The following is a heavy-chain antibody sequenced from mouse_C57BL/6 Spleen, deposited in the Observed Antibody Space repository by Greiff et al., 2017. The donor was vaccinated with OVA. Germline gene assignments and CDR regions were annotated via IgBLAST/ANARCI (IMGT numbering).Heavy chain of an antibody. D-gene: IGHD1-1*02. CDR2: IYPRSGNT. CDR1: GYTFTSYG. CDR3: ARGGYGPYWYFDV. J-gene: IGHJ1*03. Sequence: VQLQQSGAELARPGASVKLSCKASGYTFTSYGISWVKRRTGQGLEWIGEIYPRSGNTYYNEKFKGKATLTADKSSSTAYMELRSLTSEDSAVYFCARGGYGPYWYFDVWGTGTTVTVSS. V-gene: IGHV1-81*01.